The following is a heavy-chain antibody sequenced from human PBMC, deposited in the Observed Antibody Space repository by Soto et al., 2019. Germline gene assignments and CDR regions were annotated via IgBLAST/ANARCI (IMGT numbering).Heavy chain of an antibody. CDR3: ARSGGSVNYYGMDV. CDR2: INPNSGGT. J-gene: IGHJ6*02. V-gene: IGHV1-2*02. D-gene: IGHD2-15*01. CDR1: GYTFTGYY. Sequence: EASVKVSCKASGYTFTGYYMHWVRQAPGQGLEWMGWINPNSGGTNYAQKFQGRVTMTRDTSISTAYMELSRLRSDDTAVYYCARSGGSVNYYGMDVWGQGTTVTVSS.